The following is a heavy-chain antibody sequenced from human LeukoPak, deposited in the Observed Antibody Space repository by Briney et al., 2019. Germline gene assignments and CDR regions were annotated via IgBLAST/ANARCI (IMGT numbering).Heavy chain of an antibody. CDR3: ARMYGTWAFDI. Sequence: PSETLSLTCAVSGYSISSGYYWGWIRQPPGKGLGWIGSIYHSGSTYYNPSLKSRVTISVDTSKNHFSLNLSSVTAADTAVYYCARMYGTWAFDIWGQGTMATVSS. CDR2: IYHSGST. V-gene: IGHV4-38-2*01. J-gene: IGHJ3*02. CDR1: GYSISSGYY. D-gene: IGHD1-1*01.